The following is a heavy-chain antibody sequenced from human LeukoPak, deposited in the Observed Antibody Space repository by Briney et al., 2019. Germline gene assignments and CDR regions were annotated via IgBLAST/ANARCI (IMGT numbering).Heavy chain of an antibody. CDR1: GFTFNSYW. CDR2: INQGGSEK. CDR3: ATDRGRYGDYGLDV. J-gene: IGHJ6*04. Sequence: GGSLRLSCAASGFTFNSYWMTWVRQAPGKGLEWVANINQGGSEKYFVDSVEGRFTISRDNAKNSLYLQMNSLRAEDTAVYYCATDRGRYGDYGLDVWGKGTTVTVSS. V-gene: IGHV3-7*03. D-gene: IGHD4-17*01.